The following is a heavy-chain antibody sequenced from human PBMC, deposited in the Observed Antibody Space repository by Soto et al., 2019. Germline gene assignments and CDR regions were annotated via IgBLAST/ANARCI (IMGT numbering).Heavy chain of an antibody. CDR3: ARDTRTTPGRLGFWEYGMDV. J-gene: IGHJ6*02. CDR2: VNPDNGGT. V-gene: IGHV1-2*02. CDR1: GYTFTGNY. D-gene: IGHD3-3*02. Sequence: ASVKVSCKASGYTFTGNYIHWVRQAPGQGLEWMGWVNPDNGGTTSAQKFQGRVTMTRDTSVTTAYMELSRLTSDDTAVYYCARDTRTTPGRLGFWEYGMDVWGQGTTVTVSS.